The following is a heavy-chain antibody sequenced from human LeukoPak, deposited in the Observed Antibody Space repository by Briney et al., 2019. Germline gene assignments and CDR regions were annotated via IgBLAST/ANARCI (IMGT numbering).Heavy chain of an antibody. J-gene: IGHJ4*02. CDR3: ARVSRYYLTATTGGYFDY. D-gene: IGHD3-22*01. CDR2: ISPDGTQK. V-gene: IGHV3-7*02. Sequence: GGSLRLSCAASGFTFSAYWVVWVRQAPGKGLEWVAKISPDGTQKSYVDSVKGRFTISRDDAKNSLYLQMNSLRPEDTAVYYCARVSRYYLTATTGGYFDYWGQGTLVTVSS. CDR1: GFTFSAYW.